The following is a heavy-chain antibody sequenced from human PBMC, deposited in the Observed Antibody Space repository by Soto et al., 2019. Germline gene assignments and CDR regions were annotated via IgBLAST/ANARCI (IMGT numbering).Heavy chain of an antibody. D-gene: IGHD3-22*01. CDR2: TYHDGGT. J-gene: IGHJ4*02. V-gene: IGHV4-4*02. CDR3: ARQHYYDSSGYYTWN. CDR1: GGSIDNVYW. Sequence: SETLSLTCAVSGGSIDNVYWWSWVRQSPGKGLEWIGGTYHDGGTYYNPSLKSRVTISADTSKNQFSLRLNSVTAADTAVYYCARQHYYDSSGYYTWNWGQGTLVTVSS.